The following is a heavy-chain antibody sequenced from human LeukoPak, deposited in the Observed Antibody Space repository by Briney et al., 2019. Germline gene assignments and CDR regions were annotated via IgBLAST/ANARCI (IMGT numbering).Heavy chain of an antibody. CDR1: GGSISSSSNW. D-gene: IGHD6-13*01. V-gene: IGHV4-4*02. J-gene: IGHJ5*02. Sequence: SETLSLTCAVSGGSISSSSNWWCWVRHPPGKGLEWIGEIYHSGTTNYNPSLKSRLTMSVDKSTNHFSLKLTSVTAADTAVYYCARLYGSTGHWFDPWGQGTLVTVSS. CDR3: ARLYGSTGHWFDP. CDR2: IYHSGTT.